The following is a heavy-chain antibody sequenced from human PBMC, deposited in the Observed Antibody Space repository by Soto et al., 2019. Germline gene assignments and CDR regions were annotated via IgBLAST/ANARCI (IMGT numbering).Heavy chain of an antibody. CDR1: GFTFDDYA. V-gene: IGHV3-9*01. CDR3: ATHPTYYYDSSGYS. J-gene: IGHJ4*02. CDR2: ISWNSGSI. D-gene: IGHD3-22*01. Sequence: GGSLRLSCAASGFTFDDYAMQWVRQAPGKGLEWVSGISWNSGSIGYADSVKGRFTISRGNAKNSLYLQMNSLRAEDTALYYCATHPTYYYDSSGYSWGQGTLVPAPQ.